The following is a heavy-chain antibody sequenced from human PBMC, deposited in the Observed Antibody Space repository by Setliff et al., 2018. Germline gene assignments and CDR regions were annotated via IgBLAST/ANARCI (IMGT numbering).Heavy chain of an antibody. CDR2: IKSESDGGAP. V-gene: IGHV3-15*01. J-gene: IGHJ6*02. D-gene: IGHD3-10*01. CDR1: GFTINNAW. Sequence: PGGSLRLSCAASGFTINNAWLSWVRQAPGKGLEGVGRIKSESDGGAPDYGAPVKGRFTISRDDSKNTLYLQMDSLNPEDTAIYYFATPALFTTGWFGYHGMDVWGQGITVTVSS. CDR3: ATPALFTTGWFGYHGMDV.